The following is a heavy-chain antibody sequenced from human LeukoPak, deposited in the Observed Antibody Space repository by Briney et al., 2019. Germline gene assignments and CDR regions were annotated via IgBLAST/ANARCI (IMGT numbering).Heavy chain of an antibody. J-gene: IGHJ4*02. V-gene: IGHV3-30*18. CDR2: ISYDGSNK. CDR1: GFTFSSYG. CDR3: AKENEEYYYGSGSPLDY. D-gene: IGHD3-10*01. Sequence: GGSLRLSCAASGFTFSSYGMHWVRQAPGKGLEWVAVISYDGSNKYYADSVKGRFTISRDNSKNTLYLQMNSLRAEDTAVYYCAKENEEYYYGSGSPLDYWGQGTLVTVSS.